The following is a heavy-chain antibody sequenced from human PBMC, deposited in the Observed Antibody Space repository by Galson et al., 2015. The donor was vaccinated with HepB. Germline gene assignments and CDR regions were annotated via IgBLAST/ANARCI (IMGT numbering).Heavy chain of an antibody. D-gene: IGHD3-16*02. CDR2: IKSKTDGGTT. CDR3: TTDLSIMITFGGVIVTQPHDY. J-gene: IGHJ4*02. Sequence: SLRLSCAASGFTFSNAWMNWVRQAPGKGLEWVGRIKSKTDGGTTDYAAPVKGRFTISRDDSKNTLYLQMNSLKTEDTAVYYCTTDLSIMITFGGVIVTQPHDYWGQGTLVTVSS. V-gene: IGHV3-15*07. CDR1: GFTFSNAW.